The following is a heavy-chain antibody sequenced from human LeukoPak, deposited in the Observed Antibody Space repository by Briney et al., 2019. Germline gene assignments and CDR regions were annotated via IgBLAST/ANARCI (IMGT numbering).Heavy chain of an antibody. CDR1: GYTFNIYG. J-gene: IGHJ6*02. CDR3: ARDNGNYYYYYAMDV. CDR2: ISAYNGNT. Sequence: GASVTVSFTSSGYTFNIYGISWVRQAPGQGLERMGWISAYNGNTNYAHKLQGRVTTTTDTSTNTAYMELRSLRSDDPAVYYCARDNGNYYYYYAMDVWGQGTTVTVSS. V-gene: IGHV1-18*01. D-gene: IGHD2-8*01.